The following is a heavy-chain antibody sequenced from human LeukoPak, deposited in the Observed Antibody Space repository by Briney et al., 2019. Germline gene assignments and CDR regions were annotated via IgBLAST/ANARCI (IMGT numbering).Heavy chain of an antibody. Sequence: SETLSLTCAVSGYSISSSNWWGWIRQPPGKGLEWIGYIYYSGSTNYNPSLKSRVTMSVDTSKNQFSLKLSSVTAADTAVYYCARDLHDSSGYYQYDAFDIWGQGTMVTVSS. V-gene: IGHV4-28*03. CDR1: GYSISSSNW. J-gene: IGHJ3*02. CDR3: ARDLHDSSGYYQYDAFDI. D-gene: IGHD3-22*01. CDR2: IYYSGST.